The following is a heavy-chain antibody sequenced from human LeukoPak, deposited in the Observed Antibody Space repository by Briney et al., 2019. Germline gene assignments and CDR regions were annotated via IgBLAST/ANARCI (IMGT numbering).Heavy chain of an antibody. CDR1: GVSINNSSFS. V-gene: IGHV4-39*07. Sequence: SETLSLTCSISGVSINNSSFSWGWIRQPPGQGLEWIGNIYFTGSTYYNPSLKSRVTISVDTSKSQCSLKLRSVTAADTAVYYCARAPTRSSDTVTGYLFDSWGQGTLVTVSS. CDR2: IYFTGST. CDR3: ARAPTRSSDTVTGYLFDS. J-gene: IGHJ4*02. D-gene: IGHD3-9*01.